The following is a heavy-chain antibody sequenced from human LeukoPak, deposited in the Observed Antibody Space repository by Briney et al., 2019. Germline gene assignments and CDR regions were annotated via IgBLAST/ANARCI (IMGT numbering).Heavy chain of an antibody. V-gene: IGHV3-23*01. Sequence: QPGGSLRLSCAASGFTFTNYAMNWVRHAPGKGLEWVSTLVPSGADTHYAGCVEGRSTLSRESSKNTLYLQMNSLRAEDTAIYYCARRPGSIEVAGTRVRYWGQGTLVTVSS. D-gene: IGHD6-13*01. CDR2: LVPSGADT. J-gene: IGHJ4*02. CDR1: GFTFTNYA. CDR3: ARRPGSIEVAGTRVRY.